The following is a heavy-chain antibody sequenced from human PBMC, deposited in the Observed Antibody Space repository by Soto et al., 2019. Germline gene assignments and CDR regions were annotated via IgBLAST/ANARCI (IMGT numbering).Heavy chain of an antibody. CDR2: ISGSGGST. J-gene: IGHJ5*02. V-gene: IGHV3-23*01. CDR3: ARDRSWYNWFDP. D-gene: IGHD2-15*01. Sequence: GGSLRLSCAASGFTFSSYAMSWVRQAPGKGLEWVSAISGSGGSTYYADSVKGRFTISRDNSKNTLYLQMNSLRAEDTAVYYCARDRSWYNWFDPWGQGTLVTVSS. CDR1: GFTFSSYA.